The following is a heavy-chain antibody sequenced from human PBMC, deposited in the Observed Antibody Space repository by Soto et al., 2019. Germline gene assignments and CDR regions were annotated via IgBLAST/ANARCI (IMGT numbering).Heavy chain of an antibody. D-gene: IGHD3-3*01. V-gene: IGHV1-46*01. CDR1: GYTFTSYY. Sequence: ASVKVSCKASGYTFTSYYMHWVRQAPGQGLEWMGIINPSGGSTSYAQKFQGRVTMTRDTSTSTVYMELSSLRSEDTAVYYCARVYYDFWSGYFYYFDYWGQGTLVTVSS. J-gene: IGHJ4*02. CDR3: ARVYYDFWSGYFYYFDY. CDR2: INPSGGST.